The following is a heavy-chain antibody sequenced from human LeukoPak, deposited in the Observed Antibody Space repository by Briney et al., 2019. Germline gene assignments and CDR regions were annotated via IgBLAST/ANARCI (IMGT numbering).Heavy chain of an antibody. J-gene: IGHJ5*02. CDR1: GGSISSYY. V-gene: IGHV4-59*01. Sequence: PSETLSLTCTVSGGSISSYYWSWIRQPPGKGLEWIGYIYYSGSTNYNPSLKSRVTISVDTSKNQFSLKLSSVTAADTAVYYCARSSGGWFDPWGQGTLATVSS. CDR3: ARSSGGWFDP. D-gene: IGHD2-15*01. CDR2: IYYSGST.